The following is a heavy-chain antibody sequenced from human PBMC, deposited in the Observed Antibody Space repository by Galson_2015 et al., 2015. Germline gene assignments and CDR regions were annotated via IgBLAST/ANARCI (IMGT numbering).Heavy chain of an antibody. CDR2: IYSDGNR. CDR3: GHRPVGGPFLDY. V-gene: IGHV2-5*02. Sequence: PALVKPTQTLTLTCTFSGFSLSASGVGVAWIRQPPGKALEWLALIYSDGNRHYSPSLKSRLTITKDTSKNHVVLTLTNMDPVDTATYYCGHRPVGGPFLDYWGQGTLVTISS. D-gene: IGHD1-26*01. J-gene: IGHJ4*02. CDR1: GFSLSASGVG.